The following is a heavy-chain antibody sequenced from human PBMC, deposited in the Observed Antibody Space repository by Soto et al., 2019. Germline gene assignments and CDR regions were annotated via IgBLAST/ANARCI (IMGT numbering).Heavy chain of an antibody. CDR2: INPTSITT. CDR3: ARDLNRPYYYDSSGTSS. V-gene: IGHV1-46*01. D-gene: IGHD3-22*01. CDR1: EYTFTTYS. J-gene: IGHJ4*02. Sequence: ASVKVSCKASEYTFTTYSLHWVRQAPGQGLEWMGTINPTSITTSDAQKFQGRVTMTRDKSTSTAYMELSSLRSEDTAVYYCARDLNRPYYYDSSGTSSWGQGTLVTVSS.